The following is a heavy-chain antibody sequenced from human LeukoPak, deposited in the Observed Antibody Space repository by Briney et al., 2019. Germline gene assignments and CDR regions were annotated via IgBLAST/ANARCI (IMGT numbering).Heavy chain of an antibody. Sequence: KSSETLSLTCAVYGGSFSGYYWSWIRQPPGKGLEWIGEINHSGSTNYNPSLKSRVTMSVDTSKNQFSLKLSSVTAADTAVYYCARDGPMSAFDIWGQGTMVTVSS. J-gene: IGHJ3*02. CDR1: GGSFSGYY. V-gene: IGHV4-34*01. CDR2: INHSGST. CDR3: ARDGPMSAFDI.